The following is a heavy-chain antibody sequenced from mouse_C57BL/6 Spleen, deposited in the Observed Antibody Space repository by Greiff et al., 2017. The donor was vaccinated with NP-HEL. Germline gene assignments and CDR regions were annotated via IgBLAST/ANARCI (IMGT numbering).Heavy chain of an antibody. J-gene: IGHJ4*01. Sequence: VQLQESGAELVRPGTSVKVSCKASGYAFTNYLIEWVKQRPGQGLEWIGVINPGSGGTNYNEKFKGKATLTADKSSSTAYMQLSSLTSEDSAVYFCARSSTVVATKMDYWGQGTSVTVSS. D-gene: IGHD1-1*01. CDR2: INPGSGGT. V-gene: IGHV1-54*01. CDR1: GYAFTNYL. CDR3: ARSSTVVATKMDY.